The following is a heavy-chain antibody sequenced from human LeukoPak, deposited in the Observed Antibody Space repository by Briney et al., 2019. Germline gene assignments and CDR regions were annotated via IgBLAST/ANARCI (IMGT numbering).Heavy chain of an antibody. J-gene: IGHJ5*02. CDR2: ISNSGSVT. Sequence: PGGSLRLSCAASGFIFSDTPMSWVRQAPGKGLEWLSYISNSGSVTQYADSIRGRFTISRDNAKNSLYLQMNSLRDDDTAVYYCARDPQHTWFDPWGQGTLVTVSS. CDR3: ARDPQHTWFDP. CDR1: GFIFSDTP. V-gene: IGHV3-48*02.